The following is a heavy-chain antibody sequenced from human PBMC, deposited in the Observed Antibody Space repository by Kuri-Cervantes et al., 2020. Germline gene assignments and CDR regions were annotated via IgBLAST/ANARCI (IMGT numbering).Heavy chain of an antibody. J-gene: IGHJ6*04. Sequence: SETLSLTCTVSGGSISSGDYYWSWIRQPPGKGLEWIGYIYYSGSTNFNPSLKSRVTISVDTSKNQFSLKLSSVTAADTAVYYCARVAVTSGTLLDVWGKGTTVTVSS. CDR3: ARVAVTSGTLLDV. CDR1: GGSISSGDYY. CDR2: IYYSGST. V-gene: IGHV4-61*08. D-gene: IGHD4-17*01.